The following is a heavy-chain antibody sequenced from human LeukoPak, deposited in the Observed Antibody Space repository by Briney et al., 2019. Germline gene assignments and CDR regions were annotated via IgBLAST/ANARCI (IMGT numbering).Heavy chain of an antibody. J-gene: IGHJ4*02. CDR3: ARRGYDSRGYHFYFDY. CDR1: GYSFTSYW. Sequence: GGSLRLSCKGSGYSFTSYWISWVRQMPGKGLEWMGRIDPSDSYTNYSPSFQGHVTISADKSISTAYLQWSSLKASDTAMYYCARRGYDSRGYHFYFDYWGQGTLVTVSS. D-gene: IGHD3-22*01. V-gene: IGHV5-10-1*01. CDR2: IDPSDSYT.